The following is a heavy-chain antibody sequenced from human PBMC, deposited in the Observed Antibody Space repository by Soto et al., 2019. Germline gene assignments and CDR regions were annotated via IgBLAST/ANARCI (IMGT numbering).Heavy chain of an antibody. CDR2: INHSGST. CDR3: ARFSGGRYYMDV. V-gene: IGHV4-34*01. D-gene: IGHD6-19*01. CDR1: GGSFSGYY. J-gene: IGHJ6*03. Sequence: PSETLSLTCAVYGGSFSGYYWSWIRQPPGKGLEWIGEINHSGSTNYNPSLKSRVTISVDTSKNQFSLKLSSVTAADTAVYYCARFSGGRYYMDVWGKGTTVTVSS.